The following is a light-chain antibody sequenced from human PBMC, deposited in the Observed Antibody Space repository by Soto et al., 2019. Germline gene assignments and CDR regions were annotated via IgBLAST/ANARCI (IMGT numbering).Light chain of an antibody. Sequence: QSALTQPASVSGSPGQSITISCTGTSSDVGGYNYVSWYQQHPGKAPKLMIYDVSNRPSGVSNRFSGSKSGNTASLTISGRQAEHEADYYGSSYTSSRTLFGTGTQLTVL. J-gene: IGLJ7*01. V-gene: IGLV2-14*01. CDR1: SSDVGGYNY. CDR2: DVS. CDR3: SSYTSSRTL.